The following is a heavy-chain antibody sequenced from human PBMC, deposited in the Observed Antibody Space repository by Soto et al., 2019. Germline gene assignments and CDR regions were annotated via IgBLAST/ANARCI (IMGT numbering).Heavy chain of an antibody. CDR1: GFTFDDYA. J-gene: IGHJ4*02. CDR2: ISWNSGSI. CDR3: AKDIWEEPAADFDY. V-gene: IGHV3-9*01. D-gene: IGHD2-2*01. Sequence: GGSLRLSCAASGFTFDDYAMHWVRQAPGKGLEWVSGISWNSGSIGYADSVKGRFTISRDNAKNSLYLQMNSLRAEDTALYYCAKDIWEEPAADFDYWGQRTLVTVSS.